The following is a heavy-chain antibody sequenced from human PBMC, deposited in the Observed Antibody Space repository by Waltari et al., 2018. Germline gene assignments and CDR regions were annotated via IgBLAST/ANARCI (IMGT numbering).Heavy chain of an antibody. J-gene: IGHJ4*02. D-gene: IGHD2-15*01. Sequence: QLHLEQLGPGPVEPSGTLSLICAVSGDFMSATYWWSWVRQAPGKGRGWIGQVRGSGKTNYHPSFASRVTVSVDTSTAQFSLKVTSATAADTAVYYCARDRGRGLYLDSWGQGILVTVSP. CDR1: GDFMSATYW. CDR2: VRGSGKT. CDR3: ARDRGRGLYLDS. V-gene: IGHV4-4*02.